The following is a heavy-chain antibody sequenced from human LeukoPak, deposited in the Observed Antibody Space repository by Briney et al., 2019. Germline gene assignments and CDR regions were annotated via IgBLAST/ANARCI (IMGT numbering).Heavy chain of an antibody. CDR1: GFTFSTYV. Sequence: GGSLRLSCAASGFTFSTYVMHWVRQAPGKGLEWVAYISYDGDNKYYADSVKGRFTVSRDNSKNTLCLQMNSLRPEDTAVYYCARGDYEVYWGQGTQVTVSS. D-gene: IGHD4-17*01. CDR2: ISYDGDNK. CDR3: ARGDYEVY. V-gene: IGHV3-30*01. J-gene: IGHJ4*02.